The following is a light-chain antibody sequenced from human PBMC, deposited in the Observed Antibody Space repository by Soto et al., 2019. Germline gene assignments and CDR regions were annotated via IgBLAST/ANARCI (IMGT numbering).Light chain of an antibody. Sequence: EIVYTQAPGPLSPSPGERATLSCRASQGGSNNYLACYQQKPGQAPGLLIDGASHRAAGIPDGVRGSGSGTDFTLTISRLEPEDLAGEYCQQYGSSGTFGQGTKVDI. CDR3: QQYGSSGT. CDR1: QGGSNNY. J-gene: IGKJ1*01. V-gene: IGKV3-20*01. CDR2: GAS.